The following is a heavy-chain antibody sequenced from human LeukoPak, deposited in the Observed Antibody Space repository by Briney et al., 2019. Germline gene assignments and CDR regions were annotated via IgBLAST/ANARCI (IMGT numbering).Heavy chain of an antibody. CDR2: ISYSGTT. J-gene: IGHJ4*01. Sequence: SETLSLTCTVSSGSISTSSYCWGWIRQPPGKGLEWIGSISYSGTTYYNPSLKSRVTISVDTSNNQFSLRLTSVTAADTAVYFCARHPSSAWHADYWGHGTPVTVSS. CDR1: SGSISTSSYC. D-gene: IGHD6-25*01. V-gene: IGHV4-39*01. CDR3: ARHPSSAWHADY.